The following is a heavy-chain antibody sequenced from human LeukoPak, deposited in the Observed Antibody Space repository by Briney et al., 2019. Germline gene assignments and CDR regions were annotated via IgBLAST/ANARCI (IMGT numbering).Heavy chain of an antibody. CDR2: INPNSGDT. V-gene: IGHV1-2*02. CDR3: AREGYYYGSGSYYYYYMDV. J-gene: IGHJ6*03. Sequence: ASVKVSCKASEYTFTGYYMHWVRQAPGQGLEWMGWINPNSGDTNYAQKLQGRVTMTTDTSTSTAYMELRSLRSDDTAVYYCAREGYYYGSGSYYYYYMDVWGKGTTVTISS. D-gene: IGHD3-10*01. CDR1: EYTFTGYY.